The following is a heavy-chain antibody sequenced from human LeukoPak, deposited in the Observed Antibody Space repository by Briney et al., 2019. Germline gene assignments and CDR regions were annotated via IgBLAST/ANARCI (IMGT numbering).Heavy chain of an antibody. CDR3: ARDPRPFYDILTGSYHPNYFDY. J-gene: IGHJ4*02. Sequence: PGGSLRLSCAASGFTFSYYEMNWVRQAPGKGLEWVSYISSSGATIHYADSVKGRFTISRDNAKNSFYLQMNSLRAEDTAVYYCARDPRPFYDILTGSYHPNYFDYWGQGTLVSVSS. V-gene: IGHV3-48*03. CDR2: ISSSGATI. CDR1: GFTFSYYE. D-gene: IGHD3-9*01.